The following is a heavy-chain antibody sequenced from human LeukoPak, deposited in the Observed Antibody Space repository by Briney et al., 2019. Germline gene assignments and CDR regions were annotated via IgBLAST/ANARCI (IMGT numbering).Heavy chain of an antibody. CDR3: ARAYYYGSGSYGLDY. CDR2: IYYSGST. J-gene: IGHJ4*02. Sequence: SETLSLTCAVSGGSISTYYWNWIRQPPGKGLEWIGYIYYSGSTNYNPSLESRVTISLDTSKNQFSLKLTSVTAADTAVYYCARAYYYGSGSYGLDYWGQGTLVTVSS. CDR1: GGSISTYY. V-gene: IGHV4-59*01. D-gene: IGHD3-10*01.